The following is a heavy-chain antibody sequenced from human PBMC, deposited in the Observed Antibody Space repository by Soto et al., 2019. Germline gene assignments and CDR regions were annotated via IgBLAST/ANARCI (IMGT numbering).Heavy chain of an antibody. Sequence: ASVKVSCTASGYTFTGYYIHWVRQAPGQGLEWVGWINPKTGATNFAQRFQDRVTMTRDTSITTAYMDLSSLTSDDTATYYCAKTYDGSGQPSHWFGPWGQGTPVTVSS. CDR2: INPKTGAT. D-gene: IGHD3-22*01. CDR1: GYTFTGYY. V-gene: IGHV1-2*02. J-gene: IGHJ5*02. CDR3: AKTYDGSGQPSHWFGP.